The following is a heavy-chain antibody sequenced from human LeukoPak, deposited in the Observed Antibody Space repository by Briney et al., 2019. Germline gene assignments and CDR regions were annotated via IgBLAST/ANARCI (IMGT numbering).Heavy chain of an antibody. J-gene: IGHJ6*03. Sequence: ASVKVSCKASGYTFTGYYMHWVRQAPGQGLEWMGWINPNSGGTNYAQKFQGRVTMTRDTSISTAYMELSRLRSDDTAVYYCARVLSNYYYYYMDVWGKGTTVTVSS. CDR3: ARVLSNYYYYYMDV. D-gene: IGHD2-15*01. V-gene: IGHV1-2*02. CDR2: INPNSGGT. CDR1: GYTFTGYY.